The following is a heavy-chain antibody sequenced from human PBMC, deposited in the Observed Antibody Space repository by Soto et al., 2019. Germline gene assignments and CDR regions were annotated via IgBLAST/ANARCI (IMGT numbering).Heavy chain of an antibody. CDR2: ISGSGGST. D-gene: IGHD4-17*01. CDR3: AKTYRDDYGVNYFDY. Sequence: HPGGSLRLSCAASGFTFSSYAMSWVRQAPGKGLEWVSAISGSGGSTYYADSVKGRFTISRDNSKNTLYLQMNSLRAEDTAVYYCAKTYRDDYGVNYFDYWGQGTLVTVSS. CDR1: GFTFSSYA. J-gene: IGHJ4*02. V-gene: IGHV3-23*01.